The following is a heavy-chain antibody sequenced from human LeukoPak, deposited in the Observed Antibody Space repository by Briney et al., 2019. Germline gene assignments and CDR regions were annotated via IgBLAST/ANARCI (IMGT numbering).Heavy chain of an antibody. J-gene: IGHJ5*02. CDR1: GFTFSDAW. D-gene: IGHD3-10*01. CDR2: IKSKRDGGTG. Sequence: PGGSLRLSCAASGFTFSDAWMNWVRQAPGKGLEWVGRIKSKRDGGTGDYAAPVKGRFTISRDDSRNTLYLQMNSLETEDTAVYYCSTDRGVTSWGQGTLVTVSS. V-gene: IGHV3-15*01. CDR3: STDRGVTS.